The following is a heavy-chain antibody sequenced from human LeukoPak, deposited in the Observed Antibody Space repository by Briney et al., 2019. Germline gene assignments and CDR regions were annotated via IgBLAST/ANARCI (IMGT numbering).Heavy chain of an antibody. D-gene: IGHD3-22*01. V-gene: IGHV1-69*13. CDR1: GGTSSSYA. J-gene: IGHJ3*02. Sequence: ASVKVSCKASGGTSSSYAISWVRQAPGQGLEWMGGIIPIFGTANYAQKFQGRVTITADESTSTAYMELSSLRSEDTAVYYCARDSSGYYYPDAFDIWGQGTMVTVSS. CDR2: IIPIFGTA. CDR3: ARDSSGYYYPDAFDI.